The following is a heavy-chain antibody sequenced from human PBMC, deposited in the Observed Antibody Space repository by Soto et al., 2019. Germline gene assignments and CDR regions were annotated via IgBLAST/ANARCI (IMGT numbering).Heavy chain of an antibody. CDR3: ARLFGVVILGTPNHDY. CDR2: IYYSGST. J-gene: IGHJ4*02. CDR1: EGYSRGGGYY. V-gene: IGHV4-31*03. Sequence: PLETLSLTYTVSEGYSRGGGYYWSWNRQHPGKGLEWIGYIYYSGSTYYNPSLKSRVTISVDTSKNQFSLKLSSVTAADTAVYYCARLFGVVILGTPNHDYWGQGTLVTVSS. D-gene: IGHD3-3*01.